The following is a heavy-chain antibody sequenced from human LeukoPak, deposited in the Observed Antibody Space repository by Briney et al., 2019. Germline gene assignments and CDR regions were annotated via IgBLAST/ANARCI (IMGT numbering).Heavy chain of an antibody. CDR3: ASPGRDRGGDDAFDI. CDR1: GFTVISNY. J-gene: IGHJ3*02. D-gene: IGHD2-21*02. CDR2: IYSGGST. Sequence: GALILSCSASGFTVISNYMSWVRQAPGEGLEGVSVIYSGGSTYYSDSVEGRVTISRYNSKNTLYLQMNILSAEDAAVYYCASPGRDRGGDDAFDIWGQGTMVTVSS. V-gene: IGHV3-66*01.